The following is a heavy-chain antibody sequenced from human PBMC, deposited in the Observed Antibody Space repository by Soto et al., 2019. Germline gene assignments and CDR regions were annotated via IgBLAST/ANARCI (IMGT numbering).Heavy chain of an antibody. J-gene: IGHJ6*03. D-gene: IGHD3-16*01. CDR1: GGSISSYY. CDR2: IYYSGST. Sequence: PSETLSLTCTVSGGSISSYYWSWIRQPPGKGLEWIGYIYYSGSTNYNPSLKSRVTISVDTSKNQFSLKLSSVTAADTAVYYCARSSDDYIWGRPREYYYMDVWGKGTTVTVSS. CDR3: ARSSDDYIWGRPREYYYMDV. V-gene: IGHV4-59*08.